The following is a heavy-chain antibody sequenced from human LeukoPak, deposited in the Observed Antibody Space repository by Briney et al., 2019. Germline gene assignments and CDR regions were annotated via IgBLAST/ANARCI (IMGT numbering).Heavy chain of an antibody. V-gene: IGHV3-30*01. J-gene: IGHJ4*02. CDR3: AGEGEGEVPDY. CDR1: GFPFSGYA. Sequence: GGSLRLSCTASGFPFSGYAMHWVRQAPGQGPEWLALITFDGNEYYAESVKGRFTISRDNSKNTLFLHLKSLTREDTAVYFCAGEGEGEVPDYWGQGTLVTVSS. CDR2: ITFDGNE. D-gene: IGHD3-16*01.